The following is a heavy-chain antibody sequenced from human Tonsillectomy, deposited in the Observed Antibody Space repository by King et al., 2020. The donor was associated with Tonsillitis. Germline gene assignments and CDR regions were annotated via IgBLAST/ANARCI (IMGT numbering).Heavy chain of an antibody. CDR1: GFTFSNYI. V-gene: IGHV3-21*01. Sequence: VQLVESGGDLVKPGGSLRLSCAASGFTFSNYIMNWVRQAPGKGLEWVSSISSRSSLIYYADSVRGRFTISRDNGRNSLYLQMNSLRAEDTAVYYCARDLSDSNYALGDYYYGMDVWGQGTTVTVSS. D-gene: IGHD4-11*01. J-gene: IGHJ6*02. CDR3: ARDLSDSNYALGDYYYGMDV. CDR2: ISSRSSLI.